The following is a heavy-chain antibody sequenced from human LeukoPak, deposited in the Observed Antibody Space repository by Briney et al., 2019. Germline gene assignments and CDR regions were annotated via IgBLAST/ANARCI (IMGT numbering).Heavy chain of an antibody. J-gene: IGHJ4*02. D-gene: IGHD5-24*01. Sequence: PSETLSLTCSVSGGSITTSSYYWGWIRQPPEKGLEWIGSIYYTGGTYYSPSLKSRVTISIDTSKNQFSLKLNSVTAADTAVYYCGSRATATGEFDYWGQGTLVTVSS. V-gene: IGHV4-39*07. CDR2: IYYTGGT. CDR1: GGSITTSSYY. CDR3: GSRATATGEFDY.